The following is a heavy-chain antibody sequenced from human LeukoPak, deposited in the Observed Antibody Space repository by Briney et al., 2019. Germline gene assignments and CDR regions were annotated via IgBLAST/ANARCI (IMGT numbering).Heavy chain of an antibody. CDR3: ARAPRRQYDFWSDYSLRGMDV. J-gene: IGHJ6*02. CDR2: ISAYNGNT. V-gene: IGHV1-18*01. CDR1: GYTFTSYG. D-gene: IGHD3-3*01. Sequence: ASVKVSCKASGYTFTSYGISWVRQAPGQGLEWMGWISAYNGNTNYAQKLQGRVTITADESTSTAYMELSSLRSEDTAVYYCARAPRRQYDFWSDYSLRGMDVWGQGTTVTVSS.